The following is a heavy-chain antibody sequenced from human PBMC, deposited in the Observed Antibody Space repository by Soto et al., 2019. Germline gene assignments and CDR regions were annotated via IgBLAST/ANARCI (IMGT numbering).Heavy chain of an antibody. J-gene: IGHJ6*02. D-gene: IGHD2-2*02. CDR3: ARAGYCSSTSCDRTGGMDV. CDR2: IWYDGSNK. V-gene: IGHV3-33*01. CDR1: GFTFSSYG. Sequence: PGGSMRLSCAASGFTFSSYGMNWVRQAPGKGLEWVAGIWYDGSNKYYADSVKGRFTISRDNSKNTLYLQMNSLRAEDTAVHYCARAGYCSSTSCDRTGGMDVWGQGTTVTVSS.